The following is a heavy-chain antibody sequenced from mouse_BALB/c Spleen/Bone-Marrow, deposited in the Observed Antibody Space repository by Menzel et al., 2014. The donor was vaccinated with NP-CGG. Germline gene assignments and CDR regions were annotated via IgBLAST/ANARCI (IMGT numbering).Heavy chain of an antibody. CDR2: INPSNGRT. CDR1: GHTFTSYW. CDR3: ARRNGDY. V-gene: IGHV1S81*02. Sequence: VQLQQSGAELVKPGASVKLSCKASGHTFTSYWMHWVKQRPGQGLEWIGEINPSNGRTNYNEKFKNKATLTVDKSSSTAYMQLSSLTSEDSAVYYCARRNGDYWGQGTTLTVSS. J-gene: IGHJ2*01.